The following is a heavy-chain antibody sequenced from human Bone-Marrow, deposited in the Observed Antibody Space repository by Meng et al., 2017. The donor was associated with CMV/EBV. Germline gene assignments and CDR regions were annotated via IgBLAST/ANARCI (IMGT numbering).Heavy chain of an antibody. Sequence: VSCKASGYTFTGYYMHWVRQAPGQGLEWMGWINPNSGGTNYAQKFQGRVTMTRDTSISTAYMELSRLRSDDTAVYYCARMVGATYYFDYWGQGTLVTVSS. CDR1: GYTFTGYY. CDR3: ARMVGATYYFDY. V-gene: IGHV1-2*02. J-gene: IGHJ4*02. CDR2: INPNSGGT. D-gene: IGHD1-26*01.